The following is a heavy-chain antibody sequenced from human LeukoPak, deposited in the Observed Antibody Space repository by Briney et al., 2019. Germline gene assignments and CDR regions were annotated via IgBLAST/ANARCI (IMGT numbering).Heavy chain of an antibody. CDR3: ATSYDMGWLIGY. CDR2: IKQDGSEK. V-gene: IGHV3-7*03. CDR1: GFTFGDTW. Sequence: GGSLRLSCAASGFTFGDTWMNWVRQVPGQGLEWVANIKQDGSEKFYVASVKGRFTISRDNGKSSLYLQMNFLRAEDTALYYCATSYDMGWLIGYWGQGTLVTVSS. D-gene: IGHD3/OR15-3a*01. J-gene: IGHJ4*02.